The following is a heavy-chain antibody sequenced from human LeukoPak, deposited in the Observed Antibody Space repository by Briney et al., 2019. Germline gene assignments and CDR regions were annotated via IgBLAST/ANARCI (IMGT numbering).Heavy chain of an antibody. CDR2: IYFRGST. CDR1: GGSISSYY. D-gene: IGHD6-6*01. Sequence: SETLSLTCTVSGGSISSYYWSWIRQPPGKGLEWIGYIYFRGSTNYNPSLKSRVTISVDTSKNQFSLELSSVTAADTAVYYCARDRGIAARPYYYYGMDVWGQGTTVTVSS. J-gene: IGHJ6*02. V-gene: IGHV4-59*01. CDR3: ARDRGIAARPYYYYGMDV.